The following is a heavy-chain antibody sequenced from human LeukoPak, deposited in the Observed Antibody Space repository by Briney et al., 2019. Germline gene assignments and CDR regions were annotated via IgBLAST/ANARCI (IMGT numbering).Heavy chain of an antibody. Sequence: SVKVSCKASGGTFSSYAISWVRQAPGQGLEWMGRIIPIFVTANYAQKFQGRVTITTDESTSTAYMELSSLRSEDTAVYYCAREYSSSAKGDYYYYMDVWGKGTTVTVSS. D-gene: IGHD6-6*01. CDR1: GGTFSSYA. J-gene: IGHJ6*03. CDR3: AREYSSSAKGDYYYYMDV. V-gene: IGHV1-69*05. CDR2: IIPIFVTA.